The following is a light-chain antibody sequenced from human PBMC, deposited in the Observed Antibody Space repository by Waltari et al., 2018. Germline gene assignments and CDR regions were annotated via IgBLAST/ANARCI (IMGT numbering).Light chain of an antibody. Sequence: QSALTQPASVSGSPGQSITISCTGTSSDVGGYNYVSWYQQHPAKAPKLMIYDVSNLPAGVANRYAGSKSGNTASLTISGLQAEDEADYYCSSYTSSSTLVFGGGTKLTVL. CDR2: DVS. J-gene: IGLJ2*01. V-gene: IGLV2-14*03. CDR1: SSDVGGYNY. CDR3: SSYTSSSTLV.